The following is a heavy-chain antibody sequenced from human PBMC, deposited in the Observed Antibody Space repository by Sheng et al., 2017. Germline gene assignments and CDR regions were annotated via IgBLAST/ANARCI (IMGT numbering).Heavy chain of an antibody. CDR2: ISYDGSNK. CDR3: ARDSAQLWSSYYYMDV. CDR1: GFTFSSYA. Sequence: QVQLVESGGGVVQPGRSLRLSCAASGFTFSSYAMHWVRQAPGKGLEWVAVISYDGSNKYYADSVKGRFTISRDNSKNTLYLQMNSLRAEDTAVYYCARDSAQLWSSYYYMDVWGKGTTVTVSS. J-gene: IGHJ6*03. V-gene: IGHV3-30-3*01. D-gene: IGHD5-18*01.